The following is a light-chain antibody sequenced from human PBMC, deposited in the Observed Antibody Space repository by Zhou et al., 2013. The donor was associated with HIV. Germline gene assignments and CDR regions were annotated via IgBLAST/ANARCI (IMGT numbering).Light chain of an antibody. J-gene: IGKJ4*01. CDR3: QQSGNSLALT. Sequence: EIVLTQSPGTLSLSPGERATLSCRASQSVSSGYLAWYQQKPGQAPRLLIYGASRRATGIPDRFSGSGSGTDFILTISRLEPEDFAVYYCQQSGNSLALTFGGGTQGGDQT. CDR2: GAS. CDR1: QSVSSGY. V-gene: IGKV3-20*01.